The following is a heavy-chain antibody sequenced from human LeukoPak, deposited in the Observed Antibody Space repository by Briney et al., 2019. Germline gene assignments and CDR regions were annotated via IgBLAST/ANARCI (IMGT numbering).Heavy chain of an antibody. J-gene: IGHJ4*02. CDR1: GFTFSSYW. CDR3: ARTPWEWLVPYFDY. Sequence: RSGGSLRLSCAASGFTFSSYWMSWVRQAPGKGLEWVANIKQDGSEKYYVDSVKGRFTISRDNAKNSLYLQMNSLRAEDTAVYYCARTPWEWLVPYFDYWGQGTLVTVSS. D-gene: IGHD6-19*01. V-gene: IGHV3-7*01. CDR2: IKQDGSEK.